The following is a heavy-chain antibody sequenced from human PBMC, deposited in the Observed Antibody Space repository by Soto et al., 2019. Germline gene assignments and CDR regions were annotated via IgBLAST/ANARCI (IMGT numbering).Heavy chain of an antibody. Sequence: EVQLVESGGGLVQPGGSLRLSCAASGFTFSSYSMNWVRQTPGKGLEWVSYITSRSSTIYYADSVKGRFTISRDNAKNSLYLQMNSLGHEDTAVYYCARAPNDYGDYHYFDGMDVWGQGTTVTVSS. J-gene: IGHJ6*02. V-gene: IGHV3-48*02. D-gene: IGHD4-17*01. CDR3: ARAPNDYGDYHYFDGMDV. CDR2: ITSRSSTI. CDR1: GFTFSSYS.